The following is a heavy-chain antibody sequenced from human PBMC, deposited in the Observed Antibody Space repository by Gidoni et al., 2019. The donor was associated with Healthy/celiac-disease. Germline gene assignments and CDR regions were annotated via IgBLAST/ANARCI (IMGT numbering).Heavy chain of an antibody. CDR1: GGSIRSSY. J-gene: IGHJ3*02. Sequence: QVQLQESGPGLVKPSETLSLTCTVAGGSIRSSYWSWIRQPPGKGLEWIGYIYYSGSTNYNPSLKSRVTISVDTSKNQFSLKLSSVTAADTAVYYCARGGDYGDYERSLRYAFDIWGQGTMVTVSS. V-gene: IGHV4-59*01. CDR3: ARGGDYGDYERSLRYAFDI. D-gene: IGHD4-17*01. CDR2: IYYSGST.